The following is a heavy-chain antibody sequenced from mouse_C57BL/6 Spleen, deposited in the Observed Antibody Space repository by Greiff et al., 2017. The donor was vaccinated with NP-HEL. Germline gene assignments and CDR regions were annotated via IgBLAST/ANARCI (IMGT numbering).Heavy chain of an antibody. CDR2: IDPSDSYT. D-gene: IGHD2-5*01. V-gene: IGHV1-50*01. CDR3: ARHYSNTWGAMDY. Sequence: QVQLQQSGAELVKPGASVKLSCKASGYTFTSYWMQWVKQRPGQGLEWIGEIDPSDSYTNDNQKFKGKATLTVETSSSTAYLQLSSLPSEDSAVYSGARHYSNTWGAMDYWGQGTSVTVCS. CDR1: GYTFTSYW. J-gene: IGHJ4*01.